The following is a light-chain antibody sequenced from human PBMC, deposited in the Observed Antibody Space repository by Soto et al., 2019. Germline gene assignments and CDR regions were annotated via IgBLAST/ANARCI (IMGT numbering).Light chain of an antibody. CDR2: DDN. V-gene: IGLV1-51*01. CDR1: SSNIGDNS. J-gene: IGLJ1*01. CDR3: GTRDSSRTGYV. Sequence: QSVLTQPPSVSAAPGQKVTISCSGSSSNIGDNSVSWYQQPPGTAPKLLIYDDNKRPSGIPDRFSGSKSGTSTPLGISGFQNGDEDDYERGTRDSSRTGYVFGTGTKLSVL.